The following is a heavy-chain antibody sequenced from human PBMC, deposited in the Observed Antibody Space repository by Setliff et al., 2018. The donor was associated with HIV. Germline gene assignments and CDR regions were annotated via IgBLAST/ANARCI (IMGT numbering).Heavy chain of an antibody. V-gene: IGHV1-46*01. D-gene: IGHD3-22*01. CDR2: INPSGGRT. CDR3: ARDYFDSSAYHYGFGAFDI. J-gene: IGHJ3*02. Sequence: GASVKVSCKASGYTFTNYYIHWVRQAPGQGLEWMGLINPSGGRTSYAQKFQGRVTMSRDTSTSTVYMELSSLRSEDTAVYYCARDYFDSSAYHYGFGAFDIWGQGTMVTVSS. CDR1: GYTFTNYY.